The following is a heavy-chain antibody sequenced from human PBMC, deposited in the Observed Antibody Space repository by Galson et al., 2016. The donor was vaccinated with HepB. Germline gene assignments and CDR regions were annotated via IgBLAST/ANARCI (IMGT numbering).Heavy chain of an antibody. J-gene: IGHJ4*02. CDR2: ISGHNGDT. Sequence: SCKASGYIFDTSGISWVRQAPGQGLDWLGWISGHNGDTQYAQKFQGRVTMTTDSSTGTTYMHLRSLRTDDTAVYYCARDRYFGSGPRFDHWGQGTVVSASS. CDR3: ARDRYFGSGPRFDH. D-gene: IGHD3-10*01. CDR1: GYIFDTSG. V-gene: IGHV1-18*01.